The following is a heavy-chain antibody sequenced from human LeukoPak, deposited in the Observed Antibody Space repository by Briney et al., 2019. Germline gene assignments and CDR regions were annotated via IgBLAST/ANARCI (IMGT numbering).Heavy chain of an antibody. V-gene: IGHV3-74*01. Sequence: GGSLRLSCAASGFTFSSYEMNWVRQAPGKGLAWVARIYSDGSRTTYADSVKGRFTISGDNAKNTLYLQMNSLRADDTAVYYCTRSGRGGAFDIWGQGTMVTVSS. CDR2: IYSDGSRT. D-gene: IGHD1-26*01. CDR3: TRSGRGGAFDI. J-gene: IGHJ3*02. CDR1: GFTFSSYE.